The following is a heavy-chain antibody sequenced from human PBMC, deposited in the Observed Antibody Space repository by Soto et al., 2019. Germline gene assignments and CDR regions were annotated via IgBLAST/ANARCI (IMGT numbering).Heavy chain of an antibody. D-gene: IGHD6-19*01. CDR2: IYYSGST. CDR3: ARIAVTNGIEAFDI. CDR1: GGSIRSSSYY. J-gene: IGHJ3*02. Sequence: QLQLLESGPGLVKPSETLSLTCAVSGGSIRSSSYYWGWVRQPPGKGLEWIGSIYYSGSTYQNPSLKSRVINSVDTSKNHFSLKLSSVTAADTAVYYCARIAVTNGIEAFDIWGQGTVVTVSS. V-gene: IGHV4-39*02.